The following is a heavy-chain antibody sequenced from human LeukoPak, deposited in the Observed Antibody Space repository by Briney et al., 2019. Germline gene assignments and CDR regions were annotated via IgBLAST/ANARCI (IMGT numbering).Heavy chain of an antibody. CDR3: ARNYYDSSGSALDY. Sequence: GGSLRLSCAASGFTVSSYYMTWVRQAPGKGLEWVSVIYRGGSRYYEGSVKGRFTLSRDSSQNTVYLQMNSLRLEDTAVYYCARNYYDSSGSALDYWGQGTLVTVSS. CDR1: GFTVSSYY. D-gene: IGHD3-22*01. J-gene: IGHJ4*02. V-gene: IGHV3-66*01. CDR2: IYRGGSR.